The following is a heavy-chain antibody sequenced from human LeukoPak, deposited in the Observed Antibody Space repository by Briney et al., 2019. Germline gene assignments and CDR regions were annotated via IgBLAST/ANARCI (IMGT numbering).Heavy chain of an antibody. Sequence: GASVTVSCKASGYTFTGYYIHWVRQAPGQGLVWMGHIKPNSGAIRYAQKFQDRVTLTTDTSINTAYMELSNLRSDDTAVYYCARDNRYSNDYWGQGTLVTVSS. J-gene: IGHJ4*02. CDR3: ARDNRYSNDY. CDR2: IKPNSGAI. V-gene: IGHV1-2*06. D-gene: IGHD5-18*01. CDR1: GYTFTGYY.